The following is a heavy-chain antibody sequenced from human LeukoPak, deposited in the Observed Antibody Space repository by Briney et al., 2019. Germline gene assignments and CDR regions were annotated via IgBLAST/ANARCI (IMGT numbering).Heavy chain of an antibody. Sequence: SETLSLTCAVYGGSFSGYYWSWIRQPPGKGLEWIGEINHSGSTNYNPSLKSRVLISLDTSKNQFSLRLSSVTAADTAVYYCASQHYYGSGSYYNFDYWGQGTLVTVSS. CDR2: INHSGST. J-gene: IGHJ4*02. D-gene: IGHD3-10*01. CDR1: GGSFSGYY. V-gene: IGHV4-34*01. CDR3: ASQHYYGSGSYYNFDY.